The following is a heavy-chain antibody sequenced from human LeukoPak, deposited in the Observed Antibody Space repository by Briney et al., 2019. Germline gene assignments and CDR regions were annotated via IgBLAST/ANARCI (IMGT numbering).Heavy chain of an antibody. CDR2: INPKSGGT. CDR1: GYTFTGYC. J-gene: IGHJ4*02. D-gene: IGHD3-9*01. CDR3: ARDRSYYDILTGYTH. V-gene: IGHV1-2*02. Sequence: ASVKISCKASGYTFTGYCMHWVRQAPGQGLEWMGWINPKSGGTNYAQKFQGRVTMTRDTSISTTYMELSRLRSDDTAVYYCARDRSYYDILTGYTHWGQGTLVTVSS.